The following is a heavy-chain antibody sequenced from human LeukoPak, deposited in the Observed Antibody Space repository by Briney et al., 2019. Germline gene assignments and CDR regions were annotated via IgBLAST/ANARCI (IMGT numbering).Heavy chain of an antibody. CDR1: GGSIRSYY. D-gene: IGHD4-17*01. V-gene: IGHV4-59*01. CDR3: ARDGFYGDYFDY. J-gene: IGHJ4*02. CDR2: IYHSGTT. Sequence: SETLSLTCSVSGGSIRSYYWSWIRQPPGKGLEWIGYIYHSGTTNYNPSLKSRVAMSVDTSKNQFSLKMTSVTAADTAVYYCARDGFYGDYFDYWGQGTLVTVSS.